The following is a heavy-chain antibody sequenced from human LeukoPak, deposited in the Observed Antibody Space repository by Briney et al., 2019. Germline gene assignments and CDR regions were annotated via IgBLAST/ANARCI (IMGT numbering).Heavy chain of an antibody. V-gene: IGHV4-34*01. CDR3: ARGLPAGWFRSYYYYGMDV. Sequence: SETLSLTCAVYGGSFSGYYWSWIRRPPGKGLEWIGEINHSGSTNYNPSLKSRVTISVDTSKNQFSLKLSSVTAADTAVYYCARGLPAGWFRSYYYYGMDVWGQGTTVTVSS. CDR2: INHSGST. D-gene: IGHD2-15*01. CDR1: GGSFSGYY. J-gene: IGHJ6*02.